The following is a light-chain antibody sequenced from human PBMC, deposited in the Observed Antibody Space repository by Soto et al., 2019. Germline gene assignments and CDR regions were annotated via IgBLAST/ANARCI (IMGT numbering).Light chain of an antibody. J-gene: IGLJ3*02. CDR2: DVS. V-gene: IGLV2-14*01. CDR1: SSDVGVYNY. CDR3: SSYTSSSTLGV. Sequence: QAVVTQPASVSGSPGQSITISCTGTSSDVGVYNYVSWYQQHPGKAPKLMIYDVSNRPSGVSNRFSGSKSGNTASLTISGLQAEDEADYYCSSYTSSSTLGVFGGGTKLTVL.